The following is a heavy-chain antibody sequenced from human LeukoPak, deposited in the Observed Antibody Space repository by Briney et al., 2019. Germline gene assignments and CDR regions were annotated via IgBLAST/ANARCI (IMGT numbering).Heavy chain of an antibody. CDR3: AKSRGARGWYFFDY. Sequence: PGGSLRLSCAASGFTFDDYAMHWVRQAPGKGLEWVSGISWNSGSIGYADSVKGRFTISGDNAKNSLYLQMNSLRAEDMALYYCAKSRGARGWYFFDYWGQGTLVTVSS. CDR2: ISWNSGSI. J-gene: IGHJ4*02. CDR1: GFTFDDYA. D-gene: IGHD6-19*01. V-gene: IGHV3-9*03.